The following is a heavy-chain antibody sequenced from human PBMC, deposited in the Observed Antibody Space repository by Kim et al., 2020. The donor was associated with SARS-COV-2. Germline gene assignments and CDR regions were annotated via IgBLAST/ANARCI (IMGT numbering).Heavy chain of an antibody. D-gene: IGHD5-18*01. CDR3: ARSEGYSYIDAFDI. J-gene: IGHJ3*02. Sequence: AQKRQGRVTMTTDTSTSTAYMELRSLRSDDTAVYYCARSEGYSYIDAFDIWGQGTMVTVSS. V-gene: IGHV1-18*01.